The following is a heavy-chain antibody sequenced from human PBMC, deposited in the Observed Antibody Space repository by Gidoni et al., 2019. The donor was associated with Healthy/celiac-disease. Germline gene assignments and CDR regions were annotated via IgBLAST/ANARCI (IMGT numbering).Heavy chain of an antibody. CDR3: ARVAGNDSYYYGMDV. CDR1: GYSFTSYW. D-gene: IGHD3-10*01. Sequence: EVQLVQSGAEVKKPGESLKISCKGSGYSFTSYWIGWVRQMPGKGLEWMGIIYPGDSETRYSPSFQGQVTISADKSISTAYLQWSSLKASDTAMYYCARVAGNDSYYYGMDVWGQGTTVTVSS. J-gene: IGHJ6*02. CDR2: IYPGDSET. V-gene: IGHV5-51*01.